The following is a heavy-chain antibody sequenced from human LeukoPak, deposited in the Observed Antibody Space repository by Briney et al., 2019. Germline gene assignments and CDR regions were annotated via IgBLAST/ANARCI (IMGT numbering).Heavy chain of an antibody. CDR2: IIPIFGTA. V-gene: IGHV1-69*05. J-gene: IGHJ4*02. D-gene: IGHD4-17*01. Sequence: SVKASCKASGGTFSSYAISWVRQAPGQGLEWMGRIIPIFGTANYAQKFQGRVTITTDESTSTAYMELSSLRSEDTAVYYCASFSATVTDFDYWGQGTLVTVSS. CDR1: GGTFSSYA. CDR3: ASFSATVTDFDY.